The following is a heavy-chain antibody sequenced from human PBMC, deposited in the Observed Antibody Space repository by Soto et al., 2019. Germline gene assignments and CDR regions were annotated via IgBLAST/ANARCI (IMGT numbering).Heavy chain of an antibody. Sequence: GGSLRLSCAASGFTFSSYAMSWVRQAPGKGLEWVSAISGSGGSTYYADSVKGRFTISRDNSKNTLYLQMNSLRAEDTAVYYCAKASGYSSGWYYFDYWGQGTLVTVSS. J-gene: IGHJ4*02. CDR3: AKASGYSSGWYYFDY. CDR2: ISGSGGST. CDR1: GFTFSSYA. V-gene: IGHV3-23*01. D-gene: IGHD6-19*01.